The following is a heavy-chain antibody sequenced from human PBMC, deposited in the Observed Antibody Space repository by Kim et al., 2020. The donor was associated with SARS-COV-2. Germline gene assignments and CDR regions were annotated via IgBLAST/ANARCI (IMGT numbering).Heavy chain of an antibody. D-gene: IGHD3-10*01. V-gene: IGHV6-1*01. CDR3: ARDLHYSGPLAGFDS. J-gene: IGHJ4*02. Sequence: AISVKSRITIDPATSKNQFSLQMSSVTPEDTAVYYCARDLHYSGPLAGFDSWGQGTLVTVSS.